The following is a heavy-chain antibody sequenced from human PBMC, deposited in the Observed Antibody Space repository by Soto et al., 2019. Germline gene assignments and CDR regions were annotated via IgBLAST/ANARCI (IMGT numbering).Heavy chain of an antibody. D-gene: IGHD2-2*01. V-gene: IGHV1-2*02. CDR1: RYIFTAYF. CDR2: SNPNNGAT. Sequence: QVQLVQSGAEVKKPGASVKVSCKAPRYIFTAYFMHWVRQAPGQGLEWMGWSNPNNGATAYGLSFQGRVTMARDTSTSTASLELSSLRSAATAVYYCASSDPGARSDPWGQGALVIVSS. J-gene: IGHJ5*02. CDR3: ASSDPGARSDP.